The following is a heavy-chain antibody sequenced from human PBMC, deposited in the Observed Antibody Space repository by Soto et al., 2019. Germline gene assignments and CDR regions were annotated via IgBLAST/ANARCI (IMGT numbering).Heavy chain of an antibody. D-gene: IGHD1-26*01. Sequence: SVKLSCKASGGTFGSYAISWVRQAPGQGLEWMGGITPIFGTANYAQKFQGRVTITADESTSTAYMELSSLRSEDTAVYYCARLIAGATFGNWFDPWGQGTLVTVSS. V-gene: IGHV1-69*13. CDR3: ARLIAGATFGNWFDP. CDR2: ITPIFGTA. CDR1: GGTFGSYA. J-gene: IGHJ5*02.